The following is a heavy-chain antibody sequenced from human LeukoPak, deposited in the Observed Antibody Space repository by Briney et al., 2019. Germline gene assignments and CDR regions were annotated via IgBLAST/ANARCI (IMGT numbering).Heavy chain of an antibody. CDR3: ARDEQWLLFRYYYYGMDV. J-gene: IGHJ6*02. CDR2: ISAYNGNT. CDR1: GYTFTSYG. D-gene: IGHD6-19*01. Sequence: ASVKVSCKASGYTFTSYGISWVRQAPGQGLEWMGWISAYNGNTNYAQKLQGRVTMTTDTSTSTAYMELRSLRSDDTAAYYCARDEQWLLFRYYYYGMDVWGQGTTVTVSS. V-gene: IGHV1-18*01.